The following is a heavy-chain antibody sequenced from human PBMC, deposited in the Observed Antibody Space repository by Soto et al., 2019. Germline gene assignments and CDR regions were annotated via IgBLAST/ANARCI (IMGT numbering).Heavy chain of an antibody. V-gene: IGHV4-34*01. CDR3: ARGSLRYFDL. J-gene: IGHJ2*01. CDR1: GGSFSGYY. CDR2: INHSGST. Sequence: SETLSLPCAVYGGSFSGYYWSWIRQPPGKGLEWIGEINHSGSTNYNPSLKSRVTISVDTSKNQFSLKLSSVTAADTAVYYCARGSLRYFDLWGRGTLVTVSS.